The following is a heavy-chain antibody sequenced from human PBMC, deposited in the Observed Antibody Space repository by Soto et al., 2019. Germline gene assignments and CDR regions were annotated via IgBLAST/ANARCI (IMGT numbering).Heavy chain of an antibody. CDR1: GFTFSSYW. CDR3: ARPYYDFWSGYDAFDI. V-gene: IGHV3-7*01. D-gene: IGHD3-3*01. Sequence: GGSLRLSCAASGFTFSSYWMSWVRQAPGKGLEWVANIKQDGSEKYYVDSVKGRFTISRDNAKNSLYLQMNSLRAEDTAVYYCARPYYDFWSGYDAFDIWCQGTMVTVSS. CDR2: IKQDGSEK. J-gene: IGHJ3*02.